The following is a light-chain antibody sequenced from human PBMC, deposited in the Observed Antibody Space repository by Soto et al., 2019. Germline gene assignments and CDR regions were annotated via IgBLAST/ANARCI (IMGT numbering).Light chain of an antibody. CDR1: QTINKY. CDR3: QQTYSTPGT. CDR2: GAS. J-gene: IGKJ1*01. Sequence: DIQMTQSPSSLSASVGDRVTITCRASQTINKYLNWYQHKPGKAPALLISGASSLHSGVPTRFSGRGAGTYFTLTTSSLQHEDFATYYCQQTYSTPGTFGRGTKVEI. V-gene: IGKV1-39*01.